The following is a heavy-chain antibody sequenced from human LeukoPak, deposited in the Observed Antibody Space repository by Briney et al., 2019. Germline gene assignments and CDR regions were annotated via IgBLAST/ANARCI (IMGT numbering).Heavy chain of an antibody. J-gene: IGHJ4*02. CDR1: GYSFTSYW. V-gene: IGHV5-51*01. D-gene: IGHD2-2*01. Sequence: GESLKISCKGSGYSFTSYWIGWVRQMPGKGLEWMGIIYPGDSDTRYSPSFQGQVTISADKSISTAYLQWSSLKASDTAMYYCARHGGAVPAAIEFDYWGQGTLVTASS. CDR3: ARHGGAVPAAIEFDY. CDR2: IYPGDSDT.